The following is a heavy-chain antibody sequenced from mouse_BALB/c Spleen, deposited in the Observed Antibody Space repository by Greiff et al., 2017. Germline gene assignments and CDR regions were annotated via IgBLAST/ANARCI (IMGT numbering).Heavy chain of an antibody. Sequence: EVMLVESGGGLVKPGGSLKLSCAASGFTFSDYYMYWVRQTPEKRLEWVATISDGGSYTYYPDSVKGRFTISRDNAKNNLYLQMSSLKSEDTAMYYCARGEDPYYAMDYWGQGTSFTVSS. CDR3: ARGEDPYYAMDY. CDR1: GFTFSDYY. V-gene: IGHV5-4*02. J-gene: IGHJ4*01. CDR2: ISDGGSYT.